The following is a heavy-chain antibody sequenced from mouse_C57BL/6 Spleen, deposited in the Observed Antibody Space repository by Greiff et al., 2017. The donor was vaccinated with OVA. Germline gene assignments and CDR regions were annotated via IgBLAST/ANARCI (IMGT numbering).Heavy chain of an antibody. D-gene: IGHD2-5*01. J-gene: IGHJ3*01. V-gene: IGHV3-6*01. CDR3: ARGGAYSNYVGFAY. CDR2: ISYDGSN. Sequence: ESGPGLVKPSQSLSLTCSVTGYSITSGYYWNWIRQFPGNKLEWMGYISYDGSNNYNPSLKNRISITRDTSKNQFFLKLNSVTTEDTATYYCARGGAYSNYVGFAYWGQGTLVTVSA. CDR1: GYSITSGYY.